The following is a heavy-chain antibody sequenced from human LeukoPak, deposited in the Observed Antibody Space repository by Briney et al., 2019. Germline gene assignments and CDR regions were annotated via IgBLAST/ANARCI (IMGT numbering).Heavy chain of an antibody. D-gene: IGHD3-3*01. V-gene: IGHV3-20*04. CDR1: AFTFDEYG. CDR3: AREAFTIFGVVARYMDV. Sequence: PGASLRLSCAASAFTFDEYGMSWVRQAPGKGLEWVSGINWNGGSTGYAGSVKGRFTISRDNARNSLYLQMNSLRAEDTALYYCAREAFTIFGVVARYMDVWGKGTTVTVSS. CDR2: INWNGGST. J-gene: IGHJ6*03.